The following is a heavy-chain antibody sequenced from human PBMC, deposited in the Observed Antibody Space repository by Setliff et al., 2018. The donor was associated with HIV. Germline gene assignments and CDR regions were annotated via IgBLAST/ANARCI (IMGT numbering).Heavy chain of an antibody. V-gene: IGHV1-8*03. J-gene: IGHJ5*02. Sequence: GASVKVSCKASGGTFSSYGISWVRQAPGQGLEWMGWISAYNGNTNYAQKLQGRVTITRNTSISTAYMELSSLRSEDTAVYYCARGGTYCTNGVCYTHNWFDPWGQGTLVTVSS. CDR2: ISAYNGNT. CDR1: GGTFSSYG. D-gene: IGHD2-8*01. CDR3: ARGGTYCTNGVCYTHNWFDP.